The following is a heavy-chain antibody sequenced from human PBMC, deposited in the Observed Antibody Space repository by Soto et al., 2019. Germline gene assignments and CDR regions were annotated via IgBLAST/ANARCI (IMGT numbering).Heavy chain of an antibody. CDR2: IKSKTDGGTT. CDR3: TTDLDYGGNSCY. Sequence: GGSLRLSCAASGFTFSNAWMSWVRQAPGKGLEWVGRIKSKTDGGTTDYAAPAKGRFTISRDDSKNTLYLQMNSLKTEDTAVYYCTTDLDYGGNSCYWGQGTLVTVSS. V-gene: IGHV3-15*01. CDR1: GFTFSNAW. J-gene: IGHJ4*02. D-gene: IGHD4-17*01.